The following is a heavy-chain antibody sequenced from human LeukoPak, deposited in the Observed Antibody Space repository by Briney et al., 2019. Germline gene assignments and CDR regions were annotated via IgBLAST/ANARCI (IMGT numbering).Heavy chain of an antibody. V-gene: IGHV1-3*01. CDR1: GYTFTAYA. CDR3: ARRGDFYSSGSYYGGWFGP. CDR2: INAGSGNT. D-gene: IGHD3-10*01. Sequence: ASVKVSCKASGYTFTAYAIHWVRQAPGQRLEWMGWINAGSGNTKSSQKFQGRVTITRDASASTAYMELSSLRSEDTAVYYCARRGDFYSSGSYYGGWFGPWGQGTL. J-gene: IGHJ5*01.